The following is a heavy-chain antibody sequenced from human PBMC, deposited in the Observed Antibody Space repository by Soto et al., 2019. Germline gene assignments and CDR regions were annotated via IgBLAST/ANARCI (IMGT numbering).Heavy chain of an antibody. V-gene: IGHV3-33*01. CDR2: IWYDGSNK. D-gene: IGHD4-17*01. CDR1: GFTFSSYG. CDR3: AREDYGDYGAFDI. J-gene: IGHJ3*02. Sequence: PGGSLRLSCAASGFTFSSYGMHWVRQAPGKGLEWVAVIWYDGSNKYYADSVKGRFTISRDNSKNTLYLQMNSLRAEDTAVYYCAREDYGDYGAFDIWGQGTRVTVSS.